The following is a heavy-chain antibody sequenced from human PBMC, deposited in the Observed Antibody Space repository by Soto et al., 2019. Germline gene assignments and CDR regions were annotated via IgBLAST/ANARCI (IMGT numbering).Heavy chain of an antibody. CDR2: ISWNSGGI. J-gene: IGHJ5*02. D-gene: IGHD6-19*01. Sequence: EVQLVESGGGLVQPGRSLRLSCAASGFTFDAYAMHWVRQGPGKGLEWVSGISWNSGGIDYADSVKGRFTISRDNAKNSRYLQMNSLRAEDTALYYCAKAVTTVAGTSWFDPWGQGTLVTVSS. V-gene: IGHV3-9*01. CDR3: AKAVTTVAGTSWFDP. CDR1: GFTFDAYA.